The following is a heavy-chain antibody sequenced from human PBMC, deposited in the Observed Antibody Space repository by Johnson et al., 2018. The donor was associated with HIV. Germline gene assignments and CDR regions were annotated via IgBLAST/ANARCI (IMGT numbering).Heavy chain of an antibody. CDR2: ISWNSGSM. CDR3: ARGLELYLDLGWDDAFDI. V-gene: IGHV3-9*01. CDR1: GFTLNDYA. J-gene: IGHJ3*02. Sequence: VQLVESGGGSEQPGRSLRLSCAASGFTLNDYAIHWVRQAPGKGLEWVSSISWNSGSMGYADSVKGRFTISRDNSKNTLFLQMNSLRPEDTAVYYCARGLELYLDLGWDDAFDIWGQGTMVTVSS. D-gene: IGHD1-26*01.